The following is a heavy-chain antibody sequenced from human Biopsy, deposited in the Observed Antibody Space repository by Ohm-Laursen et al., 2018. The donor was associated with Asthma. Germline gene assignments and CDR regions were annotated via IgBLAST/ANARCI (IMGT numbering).Heavy chain of an antibody. D-gene: IGHD6-19*01. V-gene: IGHV1-69*01. CDR2: IMTVFGIT. J-gene: IGHJ6*02. CDR3: ARCQVGYSSGWSLLLKKIYYSGMDV. Sequence: SSVKVSCKAPGGTFSNFAISWVRQAPGQGLEWLGGIMTVFGITNYAQKFQGRVTITADESTSTAYMEVTSLRSGDTAIYYCARCQVGYSSGWSLLLKKIYYSGMDVWGQGTAVTVSS. CDR1: GGTFSNFA.